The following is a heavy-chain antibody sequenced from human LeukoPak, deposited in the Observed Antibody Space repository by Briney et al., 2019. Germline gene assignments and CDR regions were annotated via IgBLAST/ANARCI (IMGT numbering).Heavy chain of an antibody. Sequence: PGRSLKLSCAVSGFTFRSYSMHWVRQAPGEGLEWVAAISYDGSDRFYADSVKGRFTISGDNSKNTLYLHVNSLRPEDTALYYCASDVNYYDGSGPPFHYWGQGTLVTVSS. J-gene: IGHJ4*02. CDR3: ASDVNYYDGSGPPFHY. D-gene: IGHD3-22*01. CDR1: GFTFRSYS. V-gene: IGHV3-30-3*01. CDR2: ISYDGSDR.